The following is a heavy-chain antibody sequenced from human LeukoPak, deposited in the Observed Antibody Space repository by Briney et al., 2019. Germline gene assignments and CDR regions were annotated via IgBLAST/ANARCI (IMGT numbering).Heavy chain of an antibody. CDR3: AKDLGYCSGGSRYLYYYYYGMDV. CDR1: GFTFSSYG. J-gene: IGHJ6*02. CDR2: ISYDGSNK. V-gene: IGHV3-30*18. Sequence: GGSLRLSCAASGFTFSSYGMHWVRQAPGKGLEWVAVISYDGSNKYYADSVKGRFTISRDNSKNTLYLQMNSLRAEDTAVYYCAKDLGYCSGGSRYLYYYYYGMDVWGQGTTVTVSS. D-gene: IGHD2-15*01.